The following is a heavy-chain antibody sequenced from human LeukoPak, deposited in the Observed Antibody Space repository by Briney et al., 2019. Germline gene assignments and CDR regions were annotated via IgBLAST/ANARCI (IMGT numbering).Heavy chain of an antibody. V-gene: IGHV5-51*01. CDR3: ARQGGLSKYDILNWFDP. CDR1: GYSFTSYW. Sequence: GESLKISCKGSGYSFTSYWIGWVRQMPGKGLEWMGIIYPGDSDTRYSPSFQGQVTISADKSISTAYLQWSSLKASDTAMYHCARQGGLSKYDILNWFDPWGQGTLVTVSS. CDR2: IYPGDSDT. J-gene: IGHJ5*02. D-gene: IGHD3-9*01.